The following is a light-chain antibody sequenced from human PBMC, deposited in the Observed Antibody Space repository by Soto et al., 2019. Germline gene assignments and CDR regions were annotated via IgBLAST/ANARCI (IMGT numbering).Light chain of an antibody. CDR1: QSVSSN. Sequence: EIVLTQSPATLSLSPWEISTLSCRASQSVSSNLAWYQQKPGQAPRLLIYGASNRATGVPDRFSGSGSGTVFTLTISSLQPEDFATYYCQQSYSTPKTFGQGTKVDIK. CDR3: QQSYSTPKT. J-gene: IGKJ1*01. CDR2: GAS. V-gene: IGKV3-15*01.